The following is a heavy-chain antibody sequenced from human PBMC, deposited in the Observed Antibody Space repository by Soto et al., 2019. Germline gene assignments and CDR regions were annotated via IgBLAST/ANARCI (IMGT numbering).Heavy chain of an antibody. D-gene: IGHD3-10*01. V-gene: IGHV4-59*01. CDR2: MYYGGNT. Sequence: QAQLQESGPGLVKPSETLSLTCTVSGGSISSYYWSWIRQPPGKGLEWIGYMYYGGNTNSNPSLKSRVTISVDTSKNQFSLKLSSVTAADTAVYYCARRGSDAFDIWGQGTMDTVSS. CDR1: GGSISSYY. J-gene: IGHJ3*02. CDR3: ARRGSDAFDI.